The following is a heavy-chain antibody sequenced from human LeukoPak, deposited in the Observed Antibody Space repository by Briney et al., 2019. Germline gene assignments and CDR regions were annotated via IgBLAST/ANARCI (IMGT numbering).Heavy chain of an antibody. D-gene: IGHD4-17*01. CDR3: ARSPKMTTVTRGSDY. J-gene: IGHJ4*02. CDR1: GGTFSSYD. Sequence: GASVKVSCKASGGTFSSYDINWVRQATGQGLEWMGWMNPNSGNTGYAQKFQGRVTMTRNTSISTAYMELSSLRSEDTAVYYCARSPKMTTVTRGSDYWGQGTLVTVSS. V-gene: IGHV1-8*02. CDR2: MNPNSGNT.